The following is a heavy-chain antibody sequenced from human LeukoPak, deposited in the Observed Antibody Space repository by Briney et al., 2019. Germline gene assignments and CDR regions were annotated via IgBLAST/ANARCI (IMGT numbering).Heavy chain of an antibody. J-gene: IGHJ5*02. D-gene: IGHD5-18*01. Sequence: ASVKVSCKASGGTFSSYAISWVRQAPGQGLEWMGGIFTIFGTANYAQKFQGRVTITTDESTSTAYMELSSLRSEDTAVYYCARGGDTAINWFDPWGQGTLVTVSS. V-gene: IGHV1-69*05. CDR1: GGTFSSYA. CDR2: IFTIFGTA. CDR3: ARGGDTAINWFDP.